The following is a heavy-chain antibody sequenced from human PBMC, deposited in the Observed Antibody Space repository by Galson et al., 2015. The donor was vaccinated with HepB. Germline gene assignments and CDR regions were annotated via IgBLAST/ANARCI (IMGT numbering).Heavy chain of an antibody. D-gene: IGHD6-19*01. CDR3: AREGTDSSLDY. CDR2: ISYDGRNK. J-gene: IGHJ4*02. V-gene: IGHV3-30*04. Sequence: SLRLSCAVSGFTFSSYAAHWVRQAPGKGLEWVAVISYDGRNKYYGDSVKGRFTISRNNSKNTVYLQMNSLRAEDTAMYYCAREGTDSSLDYWGQGTLVTVSS. CDR1: GFTFSSYA.